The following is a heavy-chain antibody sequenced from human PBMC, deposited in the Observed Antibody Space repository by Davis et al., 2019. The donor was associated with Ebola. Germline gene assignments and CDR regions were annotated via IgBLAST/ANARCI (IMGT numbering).Heavy chain of an antibody. V-gene: IGHV5-51*01. Sequence: GESLKTPRKGSGYSFTSYWIGWVRQMPGKGLEWMGIIYTGDSETRYSPSFQGQVTISSDKSISTTYLQWSSLKASDTAMYYCARLGSTHYYYGMDVWGQGTTVTVSS. CDR1: GYSFTSYW. D-gene: IGHD2-2*01. CDR2: IYTGDSET. J-gene: IGHJ6*02. CDR3: ARLGSTHYYYGMDV.